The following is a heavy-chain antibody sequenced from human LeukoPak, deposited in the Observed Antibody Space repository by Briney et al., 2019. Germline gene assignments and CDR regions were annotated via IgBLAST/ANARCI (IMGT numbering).Heavy chain of an antibody. D-gene: IGHD3-9*01. Sequence: PSETLSLTCAVYGGSFSGYYWSWIRQPPGKGLEWIGEINHGGSTNYNPSLKSRVTISVDTSKNQFSLKLSSVTAADTAVYYCARGLSGLRYFDWLLIGGYFDYWGQGTLVTVSS. J-gene: IGHJ4*02. CDR2: INHGGST. CDR3: ARGLSGLRYFDWLLIGGYFDY. CDR1: GGSFSGYY. V-gene: IGHV4-34*01.